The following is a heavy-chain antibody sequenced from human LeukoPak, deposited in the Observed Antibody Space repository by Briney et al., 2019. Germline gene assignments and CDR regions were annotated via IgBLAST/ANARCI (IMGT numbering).Heavy chain of an antibody. Sequence: ASVKVSCKVSGYTLTELSMHWVRQAPGKGLEWMGGLDPEDGETIYAQKFQGRVTMTEDTSTDTAYMELSSLRSEDTAVYYCATALVGATTEGGSVDYWGQGTLVTVSS. J-gene: IGHJ4*02. CDR1: GYTLTELS. CDR3: ATALVGATTEGGSVDY. V-gene: IGHV1-24*01. CDR2: LDPEDGET. D-gene: IGHD1-26*01.